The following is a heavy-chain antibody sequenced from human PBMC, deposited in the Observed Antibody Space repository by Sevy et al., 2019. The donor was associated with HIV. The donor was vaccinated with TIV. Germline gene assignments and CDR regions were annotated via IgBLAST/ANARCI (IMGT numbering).Heavy chain of an antibody. J-gene: IGHJ1*01. Sequence: GGSLRLSCAASGFTFSSYAMHWVRQAPGKGLEWVAVISYDGSNNYYADSVKGRFTISRDNSKNTLYLQMNSLRYEDTAVYYCAREMGAIILVSAEYFQYWGRGTLVTVSS. CDR2: ISYDGSNN. D-gene: IGHD1-26*01. CDR3: AREMGAIILVSAEYFQY. CDR1: GFTFSSYA. V-gene: IGHV3-30*04.